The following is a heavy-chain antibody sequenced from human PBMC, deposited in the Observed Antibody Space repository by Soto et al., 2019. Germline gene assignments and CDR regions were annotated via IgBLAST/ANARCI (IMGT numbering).Heavy chain of an antibody. Sequence: SETLSLTCTVSGGSISSGGYYWSWIRQHPGKGLEWIGYIYYSGSTYYNPSLKSRVTISVDTSKNQFSLKLSSVTAADTAVYYCASSHEDSIKESGGEFLYGYWGQGTLVTFSS. D-gene: IGHD3-16*01. J-gene: IGHJ4*02. V-gene: IGHV4-31*03. CDR2: IYYSGST. CDR1: GGSISSGGYY. CDR3: ASSHEDSIKESGGEFLYGY.